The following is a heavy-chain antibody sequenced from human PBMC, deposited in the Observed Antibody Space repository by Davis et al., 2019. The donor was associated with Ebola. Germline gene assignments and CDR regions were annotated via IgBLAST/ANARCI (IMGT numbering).Heavy chain of an antibody. V-gene: IGHV3-23*01. CDR1: GFTFSSYA. CDR3: AKIAVADYYPAFDY. Sequence: GESLKISCAASGFTFSSYAMSWVPHAPRPXXSFXSPITCTGGSTYYADSVKGRFTISRDNSKNTLYLQMNSLRAEDTAVYYCAKIAVADYYPAFDYWGQGILVTVSS. D-gene: IGHD6-19*01. J-gene: IGHJ4*02. CDR2: ITCTGGST.